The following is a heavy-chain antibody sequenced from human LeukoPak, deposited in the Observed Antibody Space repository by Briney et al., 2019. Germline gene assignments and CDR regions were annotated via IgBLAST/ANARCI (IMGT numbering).Heavy chain of an antibody. CDR1: GGSISSSSYH. CDR3: ARPVRCSATTCTGPFDY. Sequence: SETLSLTCTVSGGSISSSSYHWGWIRQPPGKGLEWIGNIYYSGSTYYNPSLESRVTMSLDTSKNQFSLRLTSVTASDTAVYYCARPVRCSATTCTGPFDYWGQGTLVTVSS. J-gene: IGHJ4*02. D-gene: IGHD6-19*01. CDR2: IYYSGST. V-gene: IGHV4-39*07.